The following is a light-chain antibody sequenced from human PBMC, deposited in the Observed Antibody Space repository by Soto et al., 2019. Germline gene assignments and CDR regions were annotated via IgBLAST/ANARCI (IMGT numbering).Light chain of an antibody. Sequence: DIQMTQSPSTLSASVGDRVTITCRASQSISIWLAWYQQKPGKAPRLLLYKASSLESGVPSRFSGSGSVTEFSLTISRLQPADSATYYCQRYNKFPITFGQGTRL. CDR3: QRYNKFPIT. V-gene: IGKV1-5*03. CDR1: QSISIW. CDR2: KAS. J-gene: IGKJ1*01.